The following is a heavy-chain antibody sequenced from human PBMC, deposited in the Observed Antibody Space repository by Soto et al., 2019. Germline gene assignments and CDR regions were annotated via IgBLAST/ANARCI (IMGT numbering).Heavy chain of an antibody. Sequence: GGSLRLSCAASGFTFSSYAMSWVRQAPGKGLEWVSAISGSGGSTYYADSVKGRFTISRDNSKNTLYLQMNSLRAEDTVVYYCAKSRARSSSWQYYFDYWGQGTLVTVSS. CDR3: AKSRARSSSWQYYFDY. V-gene: IGHV3-23*01. CDR1: GFTFSSYA. CDR2: ISGSGGST. D-gene: IGHD6-13*01. J-gene: IGHJ4*02.